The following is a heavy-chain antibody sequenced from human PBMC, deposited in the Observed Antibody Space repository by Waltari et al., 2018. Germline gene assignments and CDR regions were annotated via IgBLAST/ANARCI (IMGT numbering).Heavy chain of an antibody. CDR1: GCTFCDHY. V-gene: IGHV3-72*01. D-gene: IGHD1-20*01. J-gene: IGHJ3*01. Sequence: EVQLVASGGGLVQPGGSLRLPCAASGCTFCDHYMDWVRQAPGKGLEWVGRTRNKANSYTTEYAASVKGRFTVSRDESRDSLYLQMTSLKTEDTAVYYCARGYHSFDVWGQGTMVTVSS. CDR2: TRNKANSYTT. CDR3: ARGYHSFDV.